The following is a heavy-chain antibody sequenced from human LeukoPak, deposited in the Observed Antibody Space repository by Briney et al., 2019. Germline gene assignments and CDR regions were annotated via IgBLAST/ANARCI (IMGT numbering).Heavy chain of an antibody. CDR3: AAAAPASGWYFDY. D-gene: IGHD6-19*01. J-gene: IGHJ4*02. CDR2: ISYDEINK. V-gene: IGHV3-30*03. Sequence: SCKASGYTFTGYYMHWVRQAPGKGLEWVALISYDEINKYYADSVKGRFTISRDISKNTLYLQMNSLRAEDTAVYYCAAAAPASGWYFDYWGQGTLVTVSS. CDR1: GYTFTGYY.